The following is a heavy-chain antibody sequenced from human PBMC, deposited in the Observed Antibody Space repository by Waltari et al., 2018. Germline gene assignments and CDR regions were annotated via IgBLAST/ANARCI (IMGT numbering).Heavy chain of an antibody. J-gene: IGHJ4*02. CDR2: INHRGST. V-gene: IGHV4-34*01. CDR3: ARRYYDFLSGYYSS. Sequence: QVQLQQWGAGLLKPSETLSLTCAVYGGSFSGYYWSWIRQPPGKGLEWIGEINHRGSTTYNPSLTRLFTISVDTFMNHFSLTLRFVTASGTAVYYCARRYYDFLSGYYSSWGQGTLVTVSS. D-gene: IGHD3-3*01. CDR1: GGSFSGYY.